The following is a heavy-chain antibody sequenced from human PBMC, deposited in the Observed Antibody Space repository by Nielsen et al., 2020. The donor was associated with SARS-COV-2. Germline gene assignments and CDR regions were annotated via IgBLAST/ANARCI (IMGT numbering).Heavy chain of an antibody. J-gene: IGHJ4*02. CDR3: ATQWAYCGGDCYSSFDY. CDR1: GYTFTDYY. V-gene: IGHV1-8*01. CDR2: MNPNSGNT. Sequence: ASVKVSCKASGYTFTDYYMHWVRQAPGQGLEWMGWMNPNSGNTGYAQKFQGRVTMTRNTSISTAYMELSSLRSEDTAVYYCATQWAYCGGDCYSSFDYWGQGTLVTVSS. D-gene: IGHD2-21*02.